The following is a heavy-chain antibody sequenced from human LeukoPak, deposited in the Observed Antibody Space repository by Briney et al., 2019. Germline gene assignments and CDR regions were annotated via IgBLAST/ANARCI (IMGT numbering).Heavy chain of an antibody. D-gene: IGHD2-8*01. V-gene: IGHV3-48*03. CDR1: GFTFSSYE. Sequence: GGSLRLSYAASGFTFSSYEMNWVRQAPGKGLEWVSYISSSGTTINYSDSVKGRFTISRDNAKNSLYLQMNSLRAEDTAVYYCARNGLAANGYFDYWGQGTLVTVSS. J-gene: IGHJ4*02. CDR2: ISSSGTTI. CDR3: ARNGLAANGYFDY.